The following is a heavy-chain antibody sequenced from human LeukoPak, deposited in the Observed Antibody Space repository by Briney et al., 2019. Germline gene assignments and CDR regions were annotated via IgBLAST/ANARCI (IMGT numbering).Heavy chain of an antibody. CDR3: ARDAVDYGPDY. Sequence: ASVKVSCKASGYTFTSYYMHWVRQAPGQGLEWMGIINPSGGSTSYSQKFQGRVTMTRDTSTSTVYMELSSLRSEDTAVYYCARDAVDYGPDYWGQGTLVTVSS. D-gene: IGHD4-17*01. CDR1: GYTFTSYY. CDR2: INPSGGST. J-gene: IGHJ4*02. V-gene: IGHV1-46*01.